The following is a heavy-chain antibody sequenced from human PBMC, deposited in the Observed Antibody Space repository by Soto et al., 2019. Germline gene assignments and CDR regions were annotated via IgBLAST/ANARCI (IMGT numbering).Heavy chain of an antibody. D-gene: IGHD3-22*01. CDR3: ARHSYYHDRSGYFDS. CDR1: GGSISSYY. CDR2: IYYSGST. J-gene: IGHJ4*02. V-gene: IGHV4-59*08. Sequence: SETLSLTCTVSGGSISSYYWSWIRQPPGKRLEWIAYIYYSGSTNYNPSFKSRVTISVDTSRNQFSLKLSSVTAADTAVYYCARHSYYHDRSGYFDSWGQGTLVTVSS.